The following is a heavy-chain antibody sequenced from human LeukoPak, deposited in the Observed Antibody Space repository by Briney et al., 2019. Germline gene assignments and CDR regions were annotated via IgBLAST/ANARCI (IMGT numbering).Heavy chain of an antibody. Sequence: ASVKVSCKASGYTFTSYGISWVRQAPGKGLEWMGGFDPEDGETIYAQKFQGRVTMTEDTSTDTAYMELSSLRSEDTAVYYCATGGWNGVDYWGQGTLVTVSS. CDR2: FDPEDGET. CDR3: ATGGWNGVDY. V-gene: IGHV1-24*01. CDR1: GYTFTSYG. J-gene: IGHJ4*02. D-gene: IGHD1-1*01.